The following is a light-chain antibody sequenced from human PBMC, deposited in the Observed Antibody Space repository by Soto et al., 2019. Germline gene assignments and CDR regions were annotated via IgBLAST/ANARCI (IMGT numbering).Light chain of an antibody. CDR3: QQYNNWPPWT. CDR2: GAS. V-gene: IGKV3-15*01. CDR1: KSDSSN. Sequence: EIVMTQSPATLSVSPGERATLSCRPSKSDSSNLAWYQQKPGQAPRLLIYGASTRATGIPARFSGSGSGTEFTLTISSQQSEDFAVYYCQQYNNWPPWTFGQGTKVEIK. J-gene: IGKJ1*01.